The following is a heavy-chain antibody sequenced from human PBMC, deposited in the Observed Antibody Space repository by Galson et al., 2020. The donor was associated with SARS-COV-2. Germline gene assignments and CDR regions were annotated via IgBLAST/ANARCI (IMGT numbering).Heavy chain of an antibody. CDR3: ARGKSDFWSGPADYY. CDR1: GFTSTSYA. CDR2: ISYDGSNK. Sequence: GGSLRLSCAASGFTSTSYAMNWVRQAPGKGLEWVAVISYDGSNKYYADSVKGRFTISRDNYKNTLYLQMNSLRGEDTAVYYCARGKSDFWSGPADYY. J-gene: IGHJ6*01. D-gene: IGHD3-3*01. V-gene: IGHV3-30-3*01.